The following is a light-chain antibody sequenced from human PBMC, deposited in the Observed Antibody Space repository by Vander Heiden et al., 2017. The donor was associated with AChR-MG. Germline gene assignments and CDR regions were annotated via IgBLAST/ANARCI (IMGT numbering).Light chain of an antibody. Sequence: DIQLTPSPPFLSAFVGDRVTITCRASQGISSYLAGYQQKPGKAPKLLIYAASTLQSGVPSSFSNIRSGTEFTLTISSLQPKDCATYYCQQLNSYPLTFGGGTKVEIK. V-gene: IGKV1-9*01. J-gene: IGKJ4*01. CDR3: QQLNSYPLT. CDR1: QGISSY. CDR2: AAS.